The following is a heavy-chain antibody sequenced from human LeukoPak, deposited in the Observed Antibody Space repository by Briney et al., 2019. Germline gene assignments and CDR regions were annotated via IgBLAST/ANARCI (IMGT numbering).Heavy chain of an antibody. D-gene: IGHD6-19*01. J-gene: IGHJ3*02. CDR2: IYYSGTT. CDR1: SGIATTYH. Sequence: SETLSLTCTVSSGIATTYHWAWIRQSPGKGLEWIGTIYYSGTTHYNPSLQIRLTMFVDISKKQFSLKLTSVTAADTSTYYCARQIGQWLWSFDIWGLGTVVSVSS. CDR3: ARQIGQWLWSFDI. V-gene: IGHV4-59*04.